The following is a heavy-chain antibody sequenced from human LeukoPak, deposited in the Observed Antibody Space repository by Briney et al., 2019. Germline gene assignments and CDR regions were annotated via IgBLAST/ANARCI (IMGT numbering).Heavy chain of an antibody. J-gene: IGHJ4*02. CDR2: ISYDGSNK. Sequence: GGSLRLSCAASGFTFSSYGMHWVRQAPGKGLEWVAVISYDGSNKYYADSVKGRFTISRDNSKNTLYLQMSSLRAEDTAVYYCAKDSRVVSSLNYFDYWGQGTLVTVSS. CDR1: GFTFSSYG. CDR3: AKDSRVVSSLNYFDY. D-gene: IGHD2-2*01. V-gene: IGHV3-30*18.